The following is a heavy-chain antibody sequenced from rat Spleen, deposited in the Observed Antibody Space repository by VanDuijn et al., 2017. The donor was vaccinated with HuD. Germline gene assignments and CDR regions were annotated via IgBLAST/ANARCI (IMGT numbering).Heavy chain of an antibody. Sequence: QVQLQQSGAELAKPGSSVKISCKASGYTFTSYFIMWIKQTTGQGLEYIGYINTGSGGTKYNEKFKGKATLTVDRSSSTAFMQLSSLTPGDSAVYYCARRILDYWGQGVMVTVSS. CDR2: INTGSGGT. D-gene: IGHD4-3*01. J-gene: IGHJ2*01. CDR1: GYTFTSYF. CDR3: ARRILDY. V-gene: IGHV1-43*01.